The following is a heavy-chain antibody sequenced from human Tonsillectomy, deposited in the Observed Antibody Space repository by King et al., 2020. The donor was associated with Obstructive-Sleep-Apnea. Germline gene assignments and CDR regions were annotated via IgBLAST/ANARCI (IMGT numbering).Heavy chain of an antibody. D-gene: IGHD6-19*01. CDR3: ARALMAGYASGWSGVPGDY. J-gene: IGHJ4*02. V-gene: IGHV3-7*03. CDR1: GFSFSSYW. CDR2: IREDGSDK. Sequence: VQLVESGGGLVQPGGSLRLSCAASGFSFSSYWMTWVRQAPGKGLEWVANIREDGSDKFYMDSVKGRFTISRDNAKNSLYLQLSSLRADDTAVYYCARALMAGYASGWSGVPGDYWGQGTLVTVSS.